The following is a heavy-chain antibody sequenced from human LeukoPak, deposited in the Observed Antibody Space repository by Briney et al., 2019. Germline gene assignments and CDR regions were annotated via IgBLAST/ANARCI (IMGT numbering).Heavy chain of an antibody. D-gene: IGHD3-22*01. Sequence: GGSLRLSCAASGFTFSNYAMSWVRQAPGKELEWVAGIGGSGASVYYADSVKGRFTISRDNSKNTLYLQMNSLRVEDTALYYCAKDSEYYDSSGYYFYWGQGTLVTVSS. J-gene: IGHJ4*02. CDR2: IGGSGASV. V-gene: IGHV3-23*01. CDR3: AKDSEYYDSSGYYFY. CDR1: GFTFSNYA.